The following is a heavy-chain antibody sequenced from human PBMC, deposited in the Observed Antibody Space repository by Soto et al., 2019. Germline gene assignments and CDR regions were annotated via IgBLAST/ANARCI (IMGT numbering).Heavy chain of an antibody. CDR1: GFTVSDNY. J-gene: IGHJ4*02. V-gene: IGHV3-53*01. D-gene: IGHD2-15*01. CDR2: IYSGGTT. Sequence: GGSLRLSCAASGFTVSDNYMSWVRQAPGKGLEWVSVIYSGGTTYYADSVKGRFTISRDNSKNTLILQMNSLGAEDTAVYYCAREVRTGGTYSVDYWGQGTLVTVSS. CDR3: AREVRTGGTYSVDY.